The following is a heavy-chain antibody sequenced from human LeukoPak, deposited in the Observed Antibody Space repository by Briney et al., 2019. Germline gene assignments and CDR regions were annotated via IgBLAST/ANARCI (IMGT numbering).Heavy chain of an antibody. CDR2: IYHSGST. V-gene: IGHV4-4*02. D-gene: IGHD3-22*01. J-gene: IGHJ4*02. CDR3: ARGPYYYDSSGYSSLDY. CDR1: GGSIRSSNW. Sequence: PSETLSLTCAVSGGSIRSSNWWSWVRQPPGKGLEWIGEIYHSGSTNYNPSLKSRVTISVDTSKNQFSLKLSSVTAADTAVYYCARGPYYYDSSGYSSLDYWGQGTLVTVSS.